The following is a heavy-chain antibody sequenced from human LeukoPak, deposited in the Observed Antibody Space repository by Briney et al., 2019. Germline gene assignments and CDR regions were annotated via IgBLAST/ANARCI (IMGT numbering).Heavy chain of an antibody. CDR1: GYTLTELS. CDR3: SKGPVCSGSYYFYFDY. J-gene: IGHJ4*02. V-gene: IGHV1-24*01. D-gene: IGHD3-10*02. CDR2: FDPEDGET. Sequence: ASVKVSCKVSGYTLTELSMHWVRQAPGKGLEWMGGFDPEDGETIYAQKFQGRVTMTEDTSTDTAYMELSSLRSEDTAVYYCSKGPVCSGSYYFYFDYWGQGTLVTVSS.